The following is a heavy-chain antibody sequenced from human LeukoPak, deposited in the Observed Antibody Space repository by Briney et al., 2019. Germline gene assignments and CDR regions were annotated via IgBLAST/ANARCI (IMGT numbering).Heavy chain of an antibody. CDR2: ISYDGSNK. Sequence: GRSLRLPCAASGFTFSSYAMHWVRQAPGKGLEWVAVISYDGSNKYYADSVKGRFTISRDNSKNTLYLQMNSLRAEDTAVYYCARVWFGALDVWGEGTTVTVSS. CDR1: GFTFSSYA. CDR3: ARVWFGALDV. D-gene: IGHD3-10*01. J-gene: IGHJ6*04. V-gene: IGHV3-30-3*01.